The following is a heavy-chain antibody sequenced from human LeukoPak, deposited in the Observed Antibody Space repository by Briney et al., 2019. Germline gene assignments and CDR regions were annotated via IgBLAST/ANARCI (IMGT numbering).Heavy chain of an antibody. Sequence: ASVKVSCKASGYTFTSYYMHWVRQAPGQGLEWMGIINPSGGSTSYAQKFQGRVTMTRDTSTSTVYMELSSLRSEDTAVYYCARVGITMVRGVSDAFDIWGQGTMVTVSS. D-gene: IGHD3-10*01. CDR3: ARVGITMVRGVSDAFDI. CDR2: INPSGGST. J-gene: IGHJ3*02. V-gene: IGHV1-46*01. CDR1: GYTFTSYY.